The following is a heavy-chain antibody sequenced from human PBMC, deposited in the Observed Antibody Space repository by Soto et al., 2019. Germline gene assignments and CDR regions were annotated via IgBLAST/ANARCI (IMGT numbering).Heavy chain of an antibody. D-gene: IGHD3-22*01. Sequence: SETLSLTCTVSGASINNNDYYWSWIRQTPGKGLEWIGCVYYSGTTDYIPSLKSRLSMSIDKSQNQFTLKLNSVTAADTATYYCARMSYFYDKWYFDLWGRGTLVTVSS. CDR1: GASINNNDYY. CDR3: ARMSYFYDKWYFDL. J-gene: IGHJ2*01. CDR2: VYYSGTT. V-gene: IGHV4-30-4*01.